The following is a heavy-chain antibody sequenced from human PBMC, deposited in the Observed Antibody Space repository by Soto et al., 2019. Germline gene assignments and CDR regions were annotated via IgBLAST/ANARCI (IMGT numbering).Heavy chain of an antibody. CDR3: ASESRYCSGGSCYFLPGIGY. Sequence: QVQLVQSGAEVKKPGSSVKVSCKASGGTFSSYAISWVRQAPGQGLEWMGGIIPIFGTANYAQKFQGRVTTTADESTSTAYMELSRLRSEDTAVDYWASESRYCSGGSCYFLPGIGYLGEGTLVNFSS. CDR1: GGTFSSYA. V-gene: IGHV1-69*12. J-gene: IGHJ4*02. D-gene: IGHD2-15*01. CDR2: IIPIFGTA.